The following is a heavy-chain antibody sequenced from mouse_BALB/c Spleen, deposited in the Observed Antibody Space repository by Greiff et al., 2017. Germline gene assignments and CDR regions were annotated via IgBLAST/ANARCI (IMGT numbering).Heavy chain of an antibody. CDR3: ARQELGRYFDV. J-gene: IGHJ1*01. D-gene: IGHD4-1*01. V-gene: IGHV5-12-1*01. Sequence: EVMLVESGGGLVQPGGSRKLSCAASGFAFSSYDMSWVRQTPEKRLEWVAYISSGGGSTYYPDTVKGRFTISRDNAKNTLYLQMSSLKSEDTAMYYCARQELGRYFDVWGAGTTVTVSS. CDR1: GFAFSSYD. CDR2: ISSGGGST.